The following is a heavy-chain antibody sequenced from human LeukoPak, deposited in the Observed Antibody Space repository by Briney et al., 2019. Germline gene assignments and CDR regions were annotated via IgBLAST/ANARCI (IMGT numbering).Heavy chain of an antibody. Sequence: SVKVSCKASRGTFSSYAISWVRQAPAQGLEWMGRIIPIFGTANYAQKFQGRVTITTDESTSTAYMELSSLRSEDTAVYYCASGPIVVTTMVRNFQHWGQGTLVTVSS. V-gene: IGHV1-69*05. CDR2: IIPIFGTA. J-gene: IGHJ1*01. CDR3: ASGPIVVTTMVRNFQH. CDR1: RGTFSSYA. D-gene: IGHD3-22*01.